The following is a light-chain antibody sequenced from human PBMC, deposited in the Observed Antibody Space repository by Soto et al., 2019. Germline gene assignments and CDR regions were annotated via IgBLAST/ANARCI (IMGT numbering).Light chain of an antibody. Sequence: EIVLTQSPATLSLSPGERATLSRRASQSVSSYLAWYQQKPGQAPRLLIYDASNRATGIPARFSGSGSGTDFTLTISRLEPEDFAIYYCQQRSNWLLTFGGGTKVEIK. CDR2: DAS. CDR1: QSVSSY. CDR3: QQRSNWLLT. J-gene: IGKJ4*01. V-gene: IGKV3-11*01.